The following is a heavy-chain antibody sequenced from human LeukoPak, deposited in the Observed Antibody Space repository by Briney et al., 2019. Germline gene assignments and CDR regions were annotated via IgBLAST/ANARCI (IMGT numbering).Heavy chain of an antibody. Sequence: GGSLRLSCAASGFTFNNYDMHWVRQAPAKGLEWVAVIWFDGSNKFYADSVKGRFTISRDNSKNTLYLQMNSLRAEDTAAYYCASSAGALIDCWGQGTLVIVSS. J-gene: IGHJ4*02. CDR1: GFTFNNYD. D-gene: IGHD6-19*01. CDR2: IWFDGSNK. CDR3: ASSAGALIDC. V-gene: IGHV3-33*01.